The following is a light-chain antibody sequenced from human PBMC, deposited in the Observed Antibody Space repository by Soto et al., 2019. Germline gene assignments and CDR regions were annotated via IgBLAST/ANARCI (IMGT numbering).Light chain of an antibody. V-gene: IGLV2-14*01. CDR1: SSDVGGYNY. Sequence: QSALTQPASVSGSPGQSITISCTGNSSDVGGYNYVSWYQQHPGKAPKLMIYDVSNRPSGVSNRFPGSKSGNAASLTISGRQAEDEADYYCSSYTSSSTYVVFGGGTKLTVL. J-gene: IGLJ2*01. CDR3: SSYTSSSTYVV. CDR2: DVS.